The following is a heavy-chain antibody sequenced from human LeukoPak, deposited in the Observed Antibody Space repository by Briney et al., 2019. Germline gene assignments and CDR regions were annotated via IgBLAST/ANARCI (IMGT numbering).Heavy chain of an antibody. CDR1: GFTFSSYA. Sequence: PGGSLRLSCAASGFTFSSYAMSWVRQAPGKGLEWVSAISGSGGSTYYADSVKGRFTISRDNAKNSLYLQMNSLRAEDTAVYYCARDLVGGSYQAYFDYWGQGTLVTVSS. V-gene: IGHV3-23*01. CDR2: ISGSGGST. J-gene: IGHJ4*02. CDR3: ARDLVGGSYQAYFDY. D-gene: IGHD1-26*01.